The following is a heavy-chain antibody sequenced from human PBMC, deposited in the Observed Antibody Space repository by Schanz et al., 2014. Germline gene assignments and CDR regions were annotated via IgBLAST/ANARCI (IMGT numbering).Heavy chain of an antibody. D-gene: IGHD3-16*01. CDR3: TKGRTFGR. CDR1: GSTFTSYD. J-gene: IGHJ4*02. CDR2: MNSKTGNT. V-gene: IGHV1-8*01. Sequence: QVQLVQSGAEVKKPGASVKVSCKASGSTFTSYDINWVRQATGQGLEWMGWMNSKTGNTGYAQRFQGRVTMTRNTSITTAYLELSSLRSGDTAVYYCTKGRTFGRWGQGTLVTVSS.